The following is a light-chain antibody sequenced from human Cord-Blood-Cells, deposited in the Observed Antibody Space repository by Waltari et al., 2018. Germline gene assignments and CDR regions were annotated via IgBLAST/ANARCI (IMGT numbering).Light chain of an antibody. Sequence: QSALTQPRSVSGSPGPSVTLSCTGTSSDVGGYNSFSWYQQHPGKAPKLMIYDVSKRPSGVPDRFSGSKSGNTASLTIAGLQAEDEADYYCCSYAGSYTFVVFGGGTKLTVL. J-gene: IGLJ2*01. CDR2: DVS. V-gene: IGLV2-11*01. CDR1: SSDVGGYNS. CDR3: CSYAGSYTFVV.